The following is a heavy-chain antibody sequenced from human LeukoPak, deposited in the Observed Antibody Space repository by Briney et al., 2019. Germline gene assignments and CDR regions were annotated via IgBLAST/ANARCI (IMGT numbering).Heavy chain of an antibody. CDR3: ARVPRTNYYDSSGYLPTAFDV. Sequence: SETLSLTCTVSGGSISSGGYYCSWVRQHPGEGLEWIGYIYYSGSSYYNPSLKSRVTISLDMSKNQFSLKLSSVTAADTAVFYCARVPRTNYYDSSGYLPTAFDVWGQGTMVTVSS. D-gene: IGHD3-22*01. CDR1: GGSISSGGYY. V-gene: IGHV4-31*03. J-gene: IGHJ3*01. CDR2: IYYSGSS.